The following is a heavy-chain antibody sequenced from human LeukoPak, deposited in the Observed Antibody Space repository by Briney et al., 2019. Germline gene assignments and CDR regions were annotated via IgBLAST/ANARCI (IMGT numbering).Heavy chain of an antibody. J-gene: IGHJ4*02. D-gene: IGHD3-22*01. CDR2: INHSGST. CDR3: ARGPFYDSSGYYVTKGGFDY. CDR1: GGSFSGYY. V-gene: IGHV4-34*01. Sequence: PSETLSLTCAVYGGSFSGYYWSWIRQPPGKGLEWIGEINHSGSTNYNPSLKSRVTISVDTSKNQSSLKLSSVTAADTAVYYCARGPFYDSSGYYVTKGGFDYWGQGTLVTVSS.